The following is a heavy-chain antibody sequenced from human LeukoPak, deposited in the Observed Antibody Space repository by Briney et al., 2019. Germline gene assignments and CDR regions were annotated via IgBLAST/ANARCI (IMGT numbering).Heavy chain of an antibody. D-gene: IGHD3-22*01. CDR1: GYTFTGYY. CDR3: ARDPYYYDSSGYYSDWFDP. V-gene: IGHV1-2*02. CDR2: INSNSGGT. J-gene: IGHJ5*02. Sequence: ASVKVSCKASGYTFTGYYMHWVRQAPGQGLEWMGWINSNSGGTNYAQKFQGRVTMTRDTSISTAYMELSRLRSDDTAVYYCARDPYYYDSSGYYSDWFDPWGQGTLVTVSS.